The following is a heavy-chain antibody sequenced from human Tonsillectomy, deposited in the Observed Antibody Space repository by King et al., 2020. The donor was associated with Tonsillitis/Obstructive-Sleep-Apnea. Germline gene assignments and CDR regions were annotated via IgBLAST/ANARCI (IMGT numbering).Heavy chain of an antibody. D-gene: IGHD2-15*01. Sequence: QLVQSGAEVKKPGSSVKVSCKASGGTFSSYGISWVRQAPGQGLEWMGGIIPILGIANYAQKFQGRVTITADKSTSTAYMELSSLRSEDTAVYYCATYSAGFDFADHRTFDYWGQGTLVTVSS. CDR1: GGTFSSYG. CDR2: IIPILGIA. CDR3: ATYSAGFDFADHRTFDY. J-gene: IGHJ4*02. V-gene: IGHV1-69*10.